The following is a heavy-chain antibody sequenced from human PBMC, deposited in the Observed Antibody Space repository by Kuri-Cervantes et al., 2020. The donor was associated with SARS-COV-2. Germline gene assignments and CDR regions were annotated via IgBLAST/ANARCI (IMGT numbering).Heavy chain of an antibody. CDR3: ARGLGYGYGRRSSQGDF. D-gene: IGHD5-18*01. Sequence: SETLSLTCTVSGGSISSSSYYWGWIRQPPGKGLEWIGYISYIGSTFYHPSLKSRVTISSDTSRNQFSLRLTSVTAADTAVYFCARGLGYGYGRRSSQGDFWGQGILVTVSS. CDR1: GGSISSSSYY. V-gene: IGHV4-30-4*08. CDR2: ISYIGST. J-gene: IGHJ4*02.